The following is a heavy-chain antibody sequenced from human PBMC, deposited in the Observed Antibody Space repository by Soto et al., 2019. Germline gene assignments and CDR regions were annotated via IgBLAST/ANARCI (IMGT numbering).Heavy chain of an antibody. CDR1: GFTFSSYG. CDR2: ISYDGSNK. V-gene: IGHV3-30*03. Sequence: QVQLVESGGGVVQPGRSLRLSCAASGFTFSSYGMHWVRQAPGKGLEWVAVISYDGSNKYYADSVKGRFTISRDNSKNTLYRQMNSPRAEDTAVYYCARSPYSVSYWAYVDYWGQGTLVTVSS. D-gene: IGHD1-26*01. CDR3: ARSPYSVSYWAYVDY. J-gene: IGHJ4*02.